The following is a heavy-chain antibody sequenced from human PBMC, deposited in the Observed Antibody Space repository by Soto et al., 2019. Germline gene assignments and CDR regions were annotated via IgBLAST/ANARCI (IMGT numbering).Heavy chain of an antibody. D-gene: IGHD6-13*01. CDR1: GFTFSSYV. Sequence: GGSLRLSCAASGFTFSSYVMSWVRQAPGKGLEWVSVISGSGGSTYHADSVKGRFTISRDNSKNTVHLQMNSLRAEDTAVYYCAKGGYSNSPGEYFQHWGQGTLVTVSS. V-gene: IGHV3-23*01. CDR3: AKGGYSNSPGEYFQH. CDR2: ISGSGGST. J-gene: IGHJ1*01.